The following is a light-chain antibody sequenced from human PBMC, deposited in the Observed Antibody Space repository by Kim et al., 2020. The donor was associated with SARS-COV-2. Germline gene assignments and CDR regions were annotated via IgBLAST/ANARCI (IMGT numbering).Light chain of an antibody. CDR3: AAWDDSLNGVL. J-gene: IGLJ2*01. CDR2: SNN. V-gene: IGLV1-44*01. Sequence: TSFFSGCSSNSGTNTENCYQQHVPGTAPTLLIYSNNRRPSGVPDRFSGSKSGTSASLAISGLQSEDEADYYCAAWDDSLNGVLFGGGTQLTVL. CDR1: SSNSGTNT.